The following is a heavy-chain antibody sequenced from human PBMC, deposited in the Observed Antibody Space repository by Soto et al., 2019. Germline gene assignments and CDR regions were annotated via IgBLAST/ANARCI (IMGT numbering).Heavy chain of an antibody. CDR2: ISYDGTNK. J-gene: IGHJ6*02. CDR1: GFTFSSYG. CDR3: ATSLEGLYSGILYGMDV. V-gene: IGHV3-30*03. Sequence: QVQLLESGGGVVQPGRSLRLSCAASGFTFSSYGMHWVRQAPGKVLEWVAVISYDGTNKYYADSVKGRFTTSRDNSKNTLYLQMNSLRAEDTAVYYCATSLEGLYSGILYGMDVWGQGTTVTVSS. D-gene: IGHD5-12*01.